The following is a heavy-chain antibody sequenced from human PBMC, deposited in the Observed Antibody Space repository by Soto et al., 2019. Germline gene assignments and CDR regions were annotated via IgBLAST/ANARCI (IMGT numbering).Heavy chain of an antibody. CDR3: ARAPPTYYYDSSGYLGYYYGMDV. CDR2: ISYDGSNK. D-gene: IGHD3-22*01. Sequence: PGGSLRLSCAASGFTFSSYAMHWVRQAPGKGLEWVAVISYDGSNKYYADSVKGRFTISRDNSKNTLYLQMNSLRAEDTAVYYCARAPPTYYYDSSGYLGYYYGMDVWGQGTTVTVSS. CDR1: GFTFSSYA. J-gene: IGHJ6*02. V-gene: IGHV3-30-3*01.